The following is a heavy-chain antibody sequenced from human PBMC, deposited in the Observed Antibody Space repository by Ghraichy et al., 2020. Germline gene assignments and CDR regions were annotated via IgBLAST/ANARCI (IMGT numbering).Heavy chain of an antibody. CDR3: ARDGRRGYDMDV. V-gene: IGHV3-48*02. CDR2: ISGGSRSI. CDR1: GFTFSSHS. Sequence: SCVVSGFTFSSHSMNWVRQAPGKGLEWVSYISGGSRSIYYADSVKGRFTISRDNAENSLYLQMNSLRDEDTAVYYCARDGRRGYDMDVWGQGTTVTVSS. J-gene: IGHJ6*02.